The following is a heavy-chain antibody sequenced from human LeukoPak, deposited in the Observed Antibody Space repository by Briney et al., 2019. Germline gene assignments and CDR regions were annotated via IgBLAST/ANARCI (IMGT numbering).Heavy chain of an antibody. Sequence: ASVKVSCKASGGTFSSYAISWVRQAPGQGLEWMGRIIPILGIANYAQKFQGRVTITADKSTSTAYMELSSLRSEDTAVYYCASDYYDSSGYYYPLLDYWGQGTLVTVSS. CDR2: IIPILGIA. CDR3: ASDYYDSSGYYYPLLDY. D-gene: IGHD3-22*01. J-gene: IGHJ4*02. V-gene: IGHV1-69*04. CDR1: GGTFSSYA.